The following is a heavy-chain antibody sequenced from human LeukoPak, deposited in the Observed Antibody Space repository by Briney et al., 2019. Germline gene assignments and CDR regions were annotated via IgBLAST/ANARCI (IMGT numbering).Heavy chain of an antibody. J-gene: IGHJ4*02. Sequence: KPSETLSLTCAVYGGSLSGYYWSWIRQPPGKGLEWIGEINHSGSTNYNPSLKSRVTISVDTSKNQFSLKLSSVTAADTAVYYCARGQWLDNYWGQGTLVTVSS. CDR1: GGSLSGYY. V-gene: IGHV4-34*01. D-gene: IGHD6-19*01. CDR2: INHSGST. CDR3: ARGQWLDNY.